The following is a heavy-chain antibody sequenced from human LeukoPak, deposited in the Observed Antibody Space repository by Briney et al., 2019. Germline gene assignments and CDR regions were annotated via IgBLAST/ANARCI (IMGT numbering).Heavy chain of an antibody. CDR1: GGTFSSYA. V-gene: IGHV1-69*05. CDR3: ARAPRTLYCSGIGCLNWFDP. J-gene: IGHJ5*02. Sequence: SVKVSCKASGGTFSSYAISWVRQAPGQGLEWMGGIIPIFGTANYAQNLQGRVTMTTDTSTSTAYMELRSLRSDDTAVYYCARAPRTLYCSGIGCLNWFDPWGQGTLVTVSS. D-gene: IGHD2-15*01. CDR2: IIPIFGTA.